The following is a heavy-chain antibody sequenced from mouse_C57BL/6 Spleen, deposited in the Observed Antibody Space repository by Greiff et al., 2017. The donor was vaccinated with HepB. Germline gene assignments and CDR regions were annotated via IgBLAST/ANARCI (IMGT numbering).Heavy chain of an antibody. CDR2: IDPETGGT. V-gene: IGHV1-15*01. J-gene: IGHJ2*01. Sequence: VQLRQSGAELVRPGASVTLSCKASGYTFTDYEMHWVKQTPVHGLEWIGAIDPETGGTAYNQKFKGKAILTADKSSSTAYMELRSLTSEDSAVYYCTGVTFDYWGQGTTLTVSS. D-gene: IGHD2-2*01. CDR1: GYTFTDYE. CDR3: TGVTFDY.